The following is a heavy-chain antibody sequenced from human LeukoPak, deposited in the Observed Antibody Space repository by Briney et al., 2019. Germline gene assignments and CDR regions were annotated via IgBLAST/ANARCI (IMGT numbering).Heavy chain of an antibody. CDR2: ISYDGSNK. J-gene: IGHJ4*02. D-gene: IGHD2-2*01. Sequence: PGRSLRLSCAASGVTFSSYAMHWVRQAPGKGLEWVAVISYDGSNKYYADSVKGRFTISRDNSKNTLYLQMNSLRAEDTAVYYCASSRLFYQLITPFDYWGQGTLVTVSS. CDR1: GVTFSSYA. CDR3: ASSRLFYQLITPFDY. V-gene: IGHV3-30-3*01.